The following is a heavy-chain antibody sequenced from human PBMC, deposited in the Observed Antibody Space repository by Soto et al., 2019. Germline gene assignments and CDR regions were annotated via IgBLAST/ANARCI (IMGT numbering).Heavy chain of an antibody. CDR2: ISFSGST. CDR1: GGSISSYF. J-gene: IGHJ4*02. V-gene: IGHV4-59*01. D-gene: IGHD3-22*01. Sequence: QVQLQESGPGLVKPSETLSLTCTVSGGSISSYFWSWIRQPPGKGLEWIGYISFSGSTNYNPSLKSRVTISVDTSQNQFSLKLSSVTAADTAVYYCARERSSGYLDYWGQGTLVTVSS. CDR3: ARERSSGYLDY.